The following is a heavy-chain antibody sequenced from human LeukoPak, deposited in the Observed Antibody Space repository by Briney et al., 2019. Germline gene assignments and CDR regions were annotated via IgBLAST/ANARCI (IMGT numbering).Heavy chain of an antibody. CDR3: ASYSSSGNYFDY. J-gene: IGHJ4*02. Sequence: SETLSLTCAVYGGSFSGYYWSWIRQPPGKGLEWIGEINHIGSTNYNPSLKSRVTISVDTSKNQFSLKLRSVTAADTAVYYCASYSSSGNYFDYWGQGTLVTVSS. CDR2: INHIGST. D-gene: IGHD6-13*01. V-gene: IGHV4-34*01. CDR1: GGSFSGYY.